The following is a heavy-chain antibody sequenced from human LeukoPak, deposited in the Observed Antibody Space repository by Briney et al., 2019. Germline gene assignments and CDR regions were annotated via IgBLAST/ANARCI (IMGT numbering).Heavy chain of an antibody. CDR3: ARAQAPSEYYFDY. CDR2: IYYSGST. J-gene: IGHJ4*02. V-gene: IGHV4-59*01. Sequence: SETLSPTCTVSGGSISSYYWSWIRQPPGKGLEWIGYIYYSGSTNYNPSLKSRVTISVDTSKNQFSLKLSSVTAADTAVYYCARAQAPSEYYFDYWGQGTLVTVSS. CDR1: GGSISSYY.